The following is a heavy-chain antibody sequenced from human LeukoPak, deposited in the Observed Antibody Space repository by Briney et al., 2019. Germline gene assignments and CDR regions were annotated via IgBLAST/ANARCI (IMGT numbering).Heavy chain of an antibody. V-gene: IGHV3-74*01. Sequence: GGSLRLSCAASGFTFSTYWMHWVRQAPGKGLVWVARINPDGTTISYADSVKGRFTISRDNAKNTLDPQMDSLRAEDTAVYYCGRDDWGSVDYWGQGTLVTVSS. CDR2: INPDGTTI. D-gene: IGHD7-27*01. J-gene: IGHJ4*02. CDR1: GFTFSTYW. CDR3: GRDDWGSVDY.